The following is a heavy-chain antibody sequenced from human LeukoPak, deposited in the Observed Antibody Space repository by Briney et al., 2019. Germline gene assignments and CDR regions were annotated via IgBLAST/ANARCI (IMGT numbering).Heavy chain of an antibody. D-gene: IGHD1-20*01. V-gene: IGHV3-21*01. CDR3: AKDGVNWNSFDY. Sequence: GGSLRLSCAASGFTFSSYSMNWVRQAPGKGLEWVSSISSSSSYIYYADSVKGRFTISRDNAKNSLYLQMNSLRAEDTAVYYCAKDGVNWNSFDYWGQGTLVTVSS. J-gene: IGHJ4*02. CDR2: ISSSSSYI. CDR1: GFTFSSYS.